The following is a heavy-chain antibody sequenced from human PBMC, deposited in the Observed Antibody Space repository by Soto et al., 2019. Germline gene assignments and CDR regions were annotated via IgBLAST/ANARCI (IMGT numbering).Heavy chain of an antibody. CDR3: AEERRNYGTDS. CDR1: GYTFTSYD. J-gene: IGHJ5*01. D-gene: IGHD1-7*01. V-gene: IGHV1-8*01. Sequence: QVQLGQSGAEVKKPGASVKVSCKASGYTFTSYDINWVRQTTGQGLEWMGWMNPNSGNTGYAQKFKGRVTMTRNTSISTAYRELSSLRSEDTAVYYWAEERRNYGTDSCGQGTLVTVSS. CDR2: MNPNSGNT.